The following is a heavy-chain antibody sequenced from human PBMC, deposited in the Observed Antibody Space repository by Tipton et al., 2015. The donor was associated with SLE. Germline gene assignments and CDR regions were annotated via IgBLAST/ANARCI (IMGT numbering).Heavy chain of an antibody. CDR3: ASLYDSSGYYFDAFDI. CDR2: IYSGGST. D-gene: IGHD3-22*01. J-gene: IGHJ3*02. V-gene: IGHV3-53*01. Sequence: GSLRLSCAASGFTVSSNYMSWVRQAPGKGLEWVSVIYSGGSTYYADSVKGRFTISRDNAKNTLYLQMNSLRAEDTAVYYCASLYDSSGYYFDAFDIWGQGTMVTVSS. CDR1: GFTVSSNY.